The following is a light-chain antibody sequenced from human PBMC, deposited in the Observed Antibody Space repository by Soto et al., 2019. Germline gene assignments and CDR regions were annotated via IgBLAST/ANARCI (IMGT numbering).Light chain of an antibody. J-gene: IGLJ1*01. V-gene: IGLV2-8*01. CDR3: SSYAVSKRNV. CDR1: SSDVGGYNY. Sequence: QSVLTQPPSASGSPGQSVTISCTGTSSDVGGYNYVSWYQQHPGKAPKLMIYEVSKRPSGVPDRFSGSKSGNTASLTVSGLQAEDEADYYCSSYAVSKRNVFGTGTKLTVL. CDR2: EVS.